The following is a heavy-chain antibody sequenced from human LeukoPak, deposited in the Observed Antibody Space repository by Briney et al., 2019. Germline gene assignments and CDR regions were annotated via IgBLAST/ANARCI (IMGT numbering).Heavy chain of an antibody. D-gene: IGHD5-12*01. CDR1: GGSFSGFY. J-gene: IGHJ6*03. Sequence: PSETPSLTCAVYGGSFSGFYWTWIRQPPGKGLEWIGEINHSGSTNYNPSLKSRVTISVDTSKNQFSLKLSSVTAADTAVDYCARRLRFYYYYMDVWGKGTTVTVSS. CDR3: ARRLRFYYYYMDV. CDR2: INHSGST. V-gene: IGHV4-34*01.